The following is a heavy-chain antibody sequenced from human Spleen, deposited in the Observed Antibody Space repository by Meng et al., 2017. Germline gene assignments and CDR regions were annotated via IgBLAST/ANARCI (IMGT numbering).Heavy chain of an antibody. Sequence: VPLQVVGPGRGGPSEPRTLTCTGSGASMNNYPWSWIRQAAGKGLEWIGRIYSSGTTDYNASLKSRVTMSLDMSKNQFSLKLTSVTAADTGLYYCARLEYCDGETCFGDSWGQGTLVTVSS. D-gene: IGHD2-21*01. V-gene: IGHV4-4*07. CDR2: IYSSGTT. CDR1: GASMNNYP. CDR3: ARLEYCDGETCFGDS. J-gene: IGHJ4*02.